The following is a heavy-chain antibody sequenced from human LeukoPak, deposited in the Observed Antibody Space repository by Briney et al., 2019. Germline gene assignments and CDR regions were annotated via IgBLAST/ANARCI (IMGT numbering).Heavy chain of an antibody. CDR1: GYTFTGYY. CDR2: INPNSGGT. Sequence: ASVKVSCKASGYTFTGYYMHWVRQAPGQGLEWMGWINPNSGGTNYVQKFQGRVTMTRDTSISTAYMELSRLRSDDTAVYYCARDNSSSWYSTEYYYYYMDVWGKGTTVTVSS. D-gene: IGHD6-13*01. J-gene: IGHJ6*03. V-gene: IGHV1-2*02. CDR3: ARDNSSSWYSTEYYYYYMDV.